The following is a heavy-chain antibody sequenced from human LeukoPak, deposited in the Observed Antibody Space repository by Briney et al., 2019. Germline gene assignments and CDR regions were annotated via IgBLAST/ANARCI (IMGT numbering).Heavy chain of an antibody. J-gene: IGHJ5*02. V-gene: IGHV4-34*01. Sequence: SETLSLTCAVYGGSFSGYYWSWIRQPPGKGLEWIGEINHSGSTNYNPSLKSRVTISVDTSKNQFSLKLSSVTAADTAVYYCARARGYSHYTSLSWFDPWGQGTLVTVSS. D-gene: IGHD5-18*01. CDR3: ARARGYSHYTSLSWFDP. CDR2: INHSGST. CDR1: GGSFSGYY.